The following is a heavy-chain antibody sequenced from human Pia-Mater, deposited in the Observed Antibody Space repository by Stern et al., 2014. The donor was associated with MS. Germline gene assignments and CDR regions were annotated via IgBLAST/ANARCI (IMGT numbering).Heavy chain of an antibody. CDR2: IRAYHGNT. V-gene: IGHV1-18*01. D-gene: IGHD6-13*01. CDR3: ARDSGYSSSWYPWYFDY. Sequence: VQLVESGAEVKKPGASVKVSCKASGYTFTSYGISWVRQAPGQGLEWMGWIRAYHGNTNYAPKLQGRVTMTTDTSTSTAYMELRSLRSDDTAVYYCARDSGYSSSWYPWYFDYWGQGTLVTVSS. CDR1: GYTFTSYG. J-gene: IGHJ4*02.